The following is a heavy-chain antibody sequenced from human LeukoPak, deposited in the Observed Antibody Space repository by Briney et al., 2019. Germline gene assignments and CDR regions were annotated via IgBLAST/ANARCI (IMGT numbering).Heavy chain of an antibody. D-gene: IGHD4-17*01. Sequence: GASVKVSCKASGGTFSSYAISWVRQAPGQGLEWMGWISAYNGNTNYAQKLQGRVTMTTDTSTSTAYMELRSLRSDDTAVYYCAREREGYGDYDYWGQGTLVTVSS. CDR1: GGTFSSYA. CDR3: AREREGYGDYDY. J-gene: IGHJ4*02. CDR2: ISAYNGNT. V-gene: IGHV1-18*01.